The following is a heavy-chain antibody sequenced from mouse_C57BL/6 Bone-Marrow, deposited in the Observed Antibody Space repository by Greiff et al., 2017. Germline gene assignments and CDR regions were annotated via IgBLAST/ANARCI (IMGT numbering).Heavy chain of an antibody. Sequence: EVKLVESGGDLVKPGGSLKLSCAASGFTFSSYGMSWVRQTPDKRLEWVATISSGGSYTYYPDSVKGRFPISRDNAKNTLYLQMSRLKSEDTAMYYCARHGYYGSSLGFAYWGQGTLVTVSA. CDR3: ARHGYYGSSLGFAY. J-gene: IGHJ3*01. D-gene: IGHD1-1*01. CDR2: ISSGGSYT. CDR1: GFTFSSYG. V-gene: IGHV5-6*01.